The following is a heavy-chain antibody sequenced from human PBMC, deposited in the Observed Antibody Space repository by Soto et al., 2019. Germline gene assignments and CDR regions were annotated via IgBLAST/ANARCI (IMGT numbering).Heavy chain of an antibody. CDR3: ARGSPVTTSYGNGMDV. CDR1: GFTFSSYG. J-gene: IGHJ6*02. D-gene: IGHD4-4*01. CDR2: IWYDGSNK. V-gene: IGHV3-33*01. Sequence: PGGSLRLSCAASGFTFSSYGMHWVRQAPGKGLVWVAVIWYDGSNKYYADSVKGRFTISRDNSKNTLYLQINSLRAEDTAVYYCARGSPVTTSYGNGMDVWGQGTTVTVSS.